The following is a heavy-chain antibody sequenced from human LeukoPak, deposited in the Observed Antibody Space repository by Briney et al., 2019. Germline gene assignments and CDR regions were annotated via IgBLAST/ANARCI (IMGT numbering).Heavy chain of an antibody. CDR3: GRDLCSVGRCFSAFDI. Sequence: GGSLRLSCAASGFTFSSYAMHWVRQAPGKGLEWVAVISYDGSNKYYADSVKGRSTISRDNSKNTLYLQMNSLRAEDTAVYYWGRDLCSVGRCFSAFDIWGQGTMVTVPP. D-gene: IGHD2-15*01. CDR1: GFTFSSYA. V-gene: IGHV3-30-3*01. CDR2: ISYDGSNK. J-gene: IGHJ3*02.